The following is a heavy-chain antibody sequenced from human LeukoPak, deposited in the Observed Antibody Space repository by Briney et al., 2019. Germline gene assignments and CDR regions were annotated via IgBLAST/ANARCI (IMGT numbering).Heavy chain of an antibody. CDR1: GGFISSSSYY. CDR2: IYYSGST. V-gene: IGHV4-39*01. Sequence: PSETLSLTCTVSGGFISSSSYYWGWIRQPPGKGLEWIGSIYYSGSTYYNPSLKSRVTISVDTSKNQFSLKLKSVIAADTAVYYCAKVGPGGYHLPEYFHHWGQGTLVTVSS. CDR3: AKVGPGGYHLPEYFHH. J-gene: IGHJ1*01. D-gene: IGHD2-2*01.